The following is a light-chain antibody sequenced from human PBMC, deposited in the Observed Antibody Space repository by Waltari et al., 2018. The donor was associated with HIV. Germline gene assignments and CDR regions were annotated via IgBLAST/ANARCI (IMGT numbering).Light chain of an antibody. CDR1: TSDIASNLT. J-gene: IGLJ3*02. CDR2: GVT. V-gene: IGLV2-14*01. CDR3: SSYSTSGFLL. Sequence: QSALTQPASLSGSPGQSVTITCSGLTSDIASNLTVSWYQQHPGKVPKLVIFGVTNRASEISDRFSGSRSGDTASLIISGLQSEDEAHYYCSSYSTSGFLLFGGGTKLTVL.